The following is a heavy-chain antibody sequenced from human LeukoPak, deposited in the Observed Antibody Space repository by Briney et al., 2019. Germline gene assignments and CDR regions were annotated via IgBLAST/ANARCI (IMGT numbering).Heavy chain of an antibody. V-gene: IGHV1-8*01. CDR2: MNPNSGNT. CDR1: GYTFTSYD. J-gene: IGHJ4*02. Sequence: ASVKVSCKASGYTFTSYDINWVRQATGQGLESMGWMNPNSGNTGYAQKFQGRVTMTRNTSISTAYVELSSLRSEDTAVYYCARALAAAAGTGYWGQGTLVTVSS. D-gene: IGHD6-13*01. CDR3: ARALAAAAGTGY.